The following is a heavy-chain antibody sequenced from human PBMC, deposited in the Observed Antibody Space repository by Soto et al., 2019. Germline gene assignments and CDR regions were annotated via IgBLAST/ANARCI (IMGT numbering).Heavy chain of an antibody. Sequence: RASVKVSCKASGGTFSSYAISWVRQAPGQGLEWMGGIIPIFGTANYAQKFQGRVTITADESTSTAYMELSSLRSEDTAVYYCARDRYSGHDYDAFDIWGQGTMVTVSS. D-gene: IGHD5-12*01. V-gene: IGHV1-69*13. CDR3: ARDRYSGHDYDAFDI. J-gene: IGHJ3*02. CDR2: IIPIFGTA. CDR1: GGTFSSYA.